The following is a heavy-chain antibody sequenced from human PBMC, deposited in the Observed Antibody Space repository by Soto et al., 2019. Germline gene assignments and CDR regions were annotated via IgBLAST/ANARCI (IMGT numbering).Heavy chain of an antibody. Sequence: GWSLRLSCASSVFTFISYAMHWVRQAPGKGLEWVAVISYDGSNKYYADSVKGRFTISRDNSKNTLYLQMNSLRAEDTAVYYCARDQGVFGVVIQNYYYYGMDVWGQGTTVTVSS. CDR3: ARDQGVFGVVIQNYYYYGMDV. CDR1: VFTFISYA. D-gene: IGHD3-3*01. CDR2: ISYDGSNK. V-gene: IGHV3-30-3*01. J-gene: IGHJ6*02.